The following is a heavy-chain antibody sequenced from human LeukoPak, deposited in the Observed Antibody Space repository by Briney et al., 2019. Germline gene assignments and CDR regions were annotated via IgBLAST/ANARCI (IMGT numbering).Heavy chain of an antibody. CDR3: ARDDRLGFTIDY. CDR2: ISSSGSTI. V-gene: IGHV3-48*03. D-gene: IGHD3-22*01. CDR1: GFTFSSYE. J-gene: IGHJ4*02. Sequence: PGGSLRLSCAASGFTFSSYEMNWVRQAPGKVLEWVSYISSSGSTIYYADSVKGRFTISRDNAKNSLYLQMNSLRAEDTAVYYCARDDRLGFTIDYWGQGTLVTVSS.